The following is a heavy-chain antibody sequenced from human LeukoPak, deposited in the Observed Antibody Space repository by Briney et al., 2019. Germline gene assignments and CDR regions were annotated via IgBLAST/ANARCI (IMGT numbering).Heavy chain of an antibody. CDR3: ARSRADEDVVVPAATNPDLLDY. CDR1: GGSISSGGYY. J-gene: IGHJ4*02. D-gene: IGHD2-2*01. CDR2: IYYSGST. Sequence: SETLSLTCTVSGGSISSGGYYWSWIRQHPGKGLEWIGYIYYSGSTYYNRSVKSRFTISVDTSKIQFSLKLSSVTAADTAVYYCARSRADEDVVVPAATNPDLLDYWGQGTLVTVSS. V-gene: IGHV4-31*03.